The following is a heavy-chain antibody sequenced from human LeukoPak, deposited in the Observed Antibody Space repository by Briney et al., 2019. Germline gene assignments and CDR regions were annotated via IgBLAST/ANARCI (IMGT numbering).Heavy chain of an antibody. Sequence: SETLSLTCTVSGGSISSYYWSWIRQPPGKGLEWIGYIYYSGSTNYNPSLKSRVTISLDTSKNQISLKLSSVTAADTAVYYCARHTTVVPPHYFDYWGQGTLVTDSS. D-gene: IGHD4-23*01. J-gene: IGHJ4*02. CDR2: IYYSGST. CDR1: GGSISSYY. V-gene: IGHV4-59*08. CDR3: ARHTTVVPPHYFDY.